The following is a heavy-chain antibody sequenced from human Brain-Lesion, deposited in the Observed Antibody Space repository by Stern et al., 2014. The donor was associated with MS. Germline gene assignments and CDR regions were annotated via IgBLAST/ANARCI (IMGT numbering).Heavy chain of an antibody. Sequence: QVQLVQSGAEVKKPGASVKVSCKTSGYIFTGYYIHWVRQAPGQGLEWMAWVNPNTGSTKYAQTLQGRVTINRDTSHSTPFVELSSLTSDDTAVYYCARDQRGITIFGVVTDYYYLGMDVWGQGTTVTVSS. J-gene: IGHJ6*02. CDR1: GYIFTGYY. CDR3: ARDQRGITIFGVVTDYYYLGMDV. CDR2: VNPNTGST. V-gene: IGHV1-2*02. D-gene: IGHD3-3*01.